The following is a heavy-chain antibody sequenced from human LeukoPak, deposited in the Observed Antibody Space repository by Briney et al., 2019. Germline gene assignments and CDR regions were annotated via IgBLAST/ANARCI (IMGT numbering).Heavy chain of an antibody. CDR3: ARKSGSSGYPFDY. D-gene: IGHD3-22*01. CDR1: GFSFSSYS. J-gene: IGHJ4*02. V-gene: IGHV3-48*01. CDR2: ITSSSSTM. Sequence: LTGGSLRLXCAASGFSFSSYSMNWVRQAPGKGLEWVSYITSSSSTMYYEDAVKGRFAISRDNAKNSLYLQMNSLRAEDTAVYYCARKSGSSGYPFDYWGQGTLVTVSS.